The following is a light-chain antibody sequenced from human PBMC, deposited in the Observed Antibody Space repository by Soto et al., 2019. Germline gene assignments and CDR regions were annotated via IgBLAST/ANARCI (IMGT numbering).Light chain of an antibody. J-gene: IGLJ1*01. CDR2: LEGSGSY. CDR3: ETWDSNTNDV. V-gene: IGLV4-60*03. CDR1: SGHSSYI. Sequence: QLVLTQSSSASASLGSSVKLTCTLSSGHSSYIIAWHQQQPGKAPRYLMKLEGSGSYNKGSGVPDRFSGSSSGADRYLTISNLQSEDEADYYCETWDSNTNDVFGTGTKLTVL.